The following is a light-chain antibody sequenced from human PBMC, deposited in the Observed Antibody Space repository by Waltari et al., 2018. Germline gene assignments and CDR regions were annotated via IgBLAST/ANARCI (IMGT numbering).Light chain of an antibody. CDR1: QRVSSN. Sequence: EIVMTQSPATLSVSPGERATLPCRVSQRVSSNFAWYQQKPGQAPRLLIYGASTRATGVPARFSGSGSGTEFTLTISSLQSEDFAVYYCQQYNNWPALTFGGGTKVEIK. V-gene: IGKV3-15*01. J-gene: IGKJ4*01. CDR3: QQYNNWPALT. CDR2: GAS.